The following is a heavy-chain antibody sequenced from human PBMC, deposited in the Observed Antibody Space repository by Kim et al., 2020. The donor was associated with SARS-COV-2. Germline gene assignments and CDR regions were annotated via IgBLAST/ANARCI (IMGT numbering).Heavy chain of an antibody. V-gene: IGHV1-69*13. CDR2: IIPIFGTA. CDR1: GGTFSSYA. D-gene: IGHD3-10*01. J-gene: IGHJ4*02. Sequence: SVKVSCKASGGTFSSYAISWVRQAPGQGLEWMGGIIPIFGTANYAQKFQGRVTITADESTSTAYMELSSLRSEDTAVYYCARGGETYYYGSGSYYNVFDYWGQGTLVTVSS. CDR3: ARGGETYYYGSGSYYNVFDY.